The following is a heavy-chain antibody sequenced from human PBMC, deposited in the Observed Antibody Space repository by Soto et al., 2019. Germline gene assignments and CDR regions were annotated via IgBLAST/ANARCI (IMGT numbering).Heavy chain of an antibody. CDR2: FSATGATT. CDR3: AKGRKSTEKDIAVMLAAASSIQH. CDR1: GFTFSDYA. D-gene: IGHD2-15*01. J-gene: IGHJ1*01. V-gene: IGHV3-23*01. Sequence: GGSLRLSCVASGFTFSDYAMTWVRQAPGKGLEWVSVFSATGATTYYADSVRGRFTISRDNSKNTLNLQMNDLRVEDTAVIYCAKGRKSTEKDIAVMLAAASSIQHWGQGTLVTVSS.